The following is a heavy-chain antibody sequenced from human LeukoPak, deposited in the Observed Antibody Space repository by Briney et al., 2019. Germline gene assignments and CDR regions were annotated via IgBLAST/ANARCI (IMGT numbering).Heavy chain of an antibody. D-gene: IGHD1-26*01. V-gene: IGHV4-59*08. CDR3: ARLAGAKGSDY. J-gene: IGHJ4*02. CDR2: IYYSGST. CDR1: GGSISSYY. Sequence: ASETLSLTCTVSGGSISSYYWSWIRQPPGKGLEWIGYIYYSGSTNYNPSLKSRVTISVDTSKNQFSLKLSSVTAADTAVYYCARLAGAKGSDYWGQGTLVTVSS.